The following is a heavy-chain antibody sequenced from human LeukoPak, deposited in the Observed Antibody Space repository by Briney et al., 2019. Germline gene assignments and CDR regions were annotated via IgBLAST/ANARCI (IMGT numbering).Heavy chain of an antibody. CDR3: ARQAYSSRATSALDY. V-gene: IGHV4-61*02. D-gene: IGHD6-13*01. J-gene: IGHJ4*02. CDR1: GGSISSGSYY. Sequence: SETLSLTCTVSGGSISSGSYYWSWIRQPAGKGLEWIGRIYTSGSTNYNPSLKSRVTISVDTSKNQFSLKLSSVTAADTAVYYCARQAYSSRATSALDYWGQGTLVTVSS. CDR2: IYTSGST.